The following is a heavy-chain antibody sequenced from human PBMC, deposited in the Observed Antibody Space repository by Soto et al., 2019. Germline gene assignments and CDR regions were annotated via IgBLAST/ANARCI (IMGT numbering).Heavy chain of an antibody. J-gene: IGHJ3*01. CDR3: ARDKPDDYAEGGRGFDV. V-gene: IGHV3-33*08. CDR2: IWYDGSNK. D-gene: IGHD4-17*01. CDR1: GFRLSSYG. Sequence: QVQLVESGGGVVQPGKSLRLSCAASGFRLSSYGMHWVRQAPGKGLEWVAVIWYDGSNKKYGESVQGRFTISRDQAKNKLGLQMNSLRAEDTAVYYCARDKPDDYAEGGRGFDVWGQGTKVTVSS.